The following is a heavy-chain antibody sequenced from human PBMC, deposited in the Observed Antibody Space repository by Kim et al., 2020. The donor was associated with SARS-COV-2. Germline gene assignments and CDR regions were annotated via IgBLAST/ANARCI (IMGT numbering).Heavy chain of an antibody. V-gene: IGHV3-33*01. J-gene: IGHJ4*02. CDR2: K. CDR3: ARDLGMGSYFDY. Sequence: KSYADAMEGRFTISRDNSRNTLYLQMTSLRVDDTAVYFCARDLGMGSYFDYWGQGSLVTVSS. D-gene: IGHD3-16*01.